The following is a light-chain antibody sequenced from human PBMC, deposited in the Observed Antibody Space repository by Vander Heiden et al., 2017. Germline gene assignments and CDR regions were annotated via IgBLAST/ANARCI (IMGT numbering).Light chain of an antibody. CDR1: QDISNY. V-gene: IGKV1-33*01. Sequence: DIQKTQSPSSLSASVGDRVTITCRASQDISNYLNWYQQKPGKAPKLLIYAASNLERGVPSRFSGSGSGTDFTLTISSLQSEDIATYYCQQYDSHPLTFGGGTKVEIK. CDR3: QQYDSHPLT. J-gene: IGKJ4*01. CDR2: AAS.